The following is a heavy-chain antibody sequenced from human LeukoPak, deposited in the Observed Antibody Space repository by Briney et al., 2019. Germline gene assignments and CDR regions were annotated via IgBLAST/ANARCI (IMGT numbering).Heavy chain of an antibody. CDR2: LNPADSTA. V-gene: IGHV5-51*01. D-gene: IGHD1-14*01. CDR1: GYDFTTSW. CDR3: ARPTALASDY. Sequence: GESLKISCRASGYDFTTSWIAWVRQMPGKGLEWMGTLNPADSTARYTSSFQGQVTFSADKSINTAFLQWSSLKASDTAVYFCARPTALASDYWGQGTLVTVSS. J-gene: IGHJ4*02.